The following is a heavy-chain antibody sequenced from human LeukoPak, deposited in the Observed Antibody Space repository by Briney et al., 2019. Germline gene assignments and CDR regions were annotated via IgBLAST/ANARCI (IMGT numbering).Heavy chain of an antibody. CDR2: ISSSSSYI. Sequence: PGGSLRLSCAASGFTFSSYSMNWVRQAPGKGLEWVSSISSSSSYIYYADSVKGRFTISRDNAKNSLYLQMNSLRAEDMALYYCAKGGGSSTLHYFDYWGQGTLVTVSS. CDR1: GFTFSSYS. CDR3: AKGGGSSTLHYFDY. V-gene: IGHV3-21*04. D-gene: IGHD3-10*01. J-gene: IGHJ4*02.